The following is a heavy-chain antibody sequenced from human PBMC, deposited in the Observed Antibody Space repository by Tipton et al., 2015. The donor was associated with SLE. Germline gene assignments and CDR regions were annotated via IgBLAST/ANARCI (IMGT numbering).Heavy chain of an antibody. V-gene: IGHV4-34*01. J-gene: IGHJ3*02. Sequence: GLVKPSETLYITCAVYGGPFSGFYWSWIRQPPGRGLEWIGEINHSGSTNYNPSLKSRVTISLDTSKNQFSLKLSSVTAADTAVYYCARHDEPRRAFDIWGQGTMVTVSS. CDR2: INHSGST. CDR3: ARHDEPRRAFDI. CDR1: GGPFSGFY.